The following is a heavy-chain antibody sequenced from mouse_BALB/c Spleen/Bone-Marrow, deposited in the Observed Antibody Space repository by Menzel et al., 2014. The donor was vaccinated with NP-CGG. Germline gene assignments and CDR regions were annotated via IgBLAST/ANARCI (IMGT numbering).Heavy chain of an antibody. CDR2: INPSSGYT. CDR1: GYTFTTYT. Sequence: QVDVKQSGPELARPGASGKMSCAASGYTFTTYTIHWVRQRPGQGLEWIGYINPSSGYTNYIQKFKDKATLTADKSSSTAYMQLSSLTSEDSAVYYCARRDDGYVFFDFLGHGTTPAIYS. V-gene: IGHV1-4*01. CDR3: ARRDDGYVFFDF. D-gene: IGHD2-3*01. J-gene: IGHJ2*01.